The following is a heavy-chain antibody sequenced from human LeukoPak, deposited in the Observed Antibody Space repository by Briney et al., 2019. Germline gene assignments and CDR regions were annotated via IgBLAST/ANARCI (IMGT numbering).Heavy chain of an antibody. J-gene: IGHJ4*02. Sequence: TGGSLRLSCAASGFTFTTYWMHWVRQAPGKGLVWVSHINSDGSITSYADSVKGRFTISRDNAKNTLYLQMNSLRAEDTAVYYCARASRGGKAGNFDYWGQGTLVTVSS. CDR2: INSDGSIT. CDR3: ARASRGGKAGNFDY. V-gene: IGHV3-74*01. D-gene: IGHD4-23*01. CDR1: GFTFTTYW.